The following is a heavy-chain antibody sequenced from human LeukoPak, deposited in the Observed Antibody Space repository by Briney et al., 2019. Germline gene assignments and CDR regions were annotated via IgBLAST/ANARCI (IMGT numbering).Heavy chain of an antibody. J-gene: IGHJ4*02. CDR1: GFTFSSYV. Sequence: GGSLRLSCAASGFTFSSYVMNWVRQAPGKGLVWVSRINSDGTSTTYADSVKGRFTISRDNAKNTLYLQMNSLRAEDTAVYYCARDASGYFDYWGQGTLVTVSS. CDR2: INSDGTST. D-gene: IGHD3-22*01. V-gene: IGHV3-74*01. CDR3: ARDASGYFDY.